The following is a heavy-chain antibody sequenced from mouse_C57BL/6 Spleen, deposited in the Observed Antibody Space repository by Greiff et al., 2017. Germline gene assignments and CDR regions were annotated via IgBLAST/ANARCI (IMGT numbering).Heavy chain of an antibody. Sequence: VQLQQSGPVLVKPGASVKMSCKASGYTFTDYYMNWVKQSHGKSLEWIGVINPYNGGTSYNQKFKGKATLTVDKSSSTAYMELNSLTSEDSAVXYCARDYGSSDGYFDVWGTGTTVTVSS. V-gene: IGHV1-19*01. CDR3: ARDYGSSDGYFDV. CDR2: INPYNGGT. J-gene: IGHJ1*03. CDR1: GYTFTDYY. D-gene: IGHD1-1*01.